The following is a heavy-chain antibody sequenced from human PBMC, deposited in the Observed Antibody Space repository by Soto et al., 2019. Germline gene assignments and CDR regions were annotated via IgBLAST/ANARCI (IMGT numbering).Heavy chain of an antibody. V-gene: IGHV1-69*13. D-gene: IGHD2-2*02. CDR3: ARDRVVVPAAIGYYYGMDV. CDR1: GGTFSSYA. Sequence: GXSAQVSCKASGGTFSSYAISWVRQAPGQGLEWMGGIIPIFGTANYAQKFQGRVTITADESTSTAYMELSSLRSEDTAVYYCARDRVVVPAAIGYYYGMDVWGQGTTVSVSS. CDR2: IIPIFGTA. J-gene: IGHJ6*02.